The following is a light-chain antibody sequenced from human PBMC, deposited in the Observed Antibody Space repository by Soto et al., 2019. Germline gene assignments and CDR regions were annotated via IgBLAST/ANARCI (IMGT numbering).Light chain of an antibody. CDR1: SSNIGSNT. J-gene: IGLJ1*01. V-gene: IGLV1-44*01. CDR2: SNT. Sequence: QSVLTQPPSVSETPGQRVTISCSGSSSNIGSNTVNWYRQLPETAPKLLIYSNTQRPSGVPDRFSGSKSGTSASLAISGLPSEDEADYYCAVWDDSLNGCVFGTGTKLTVL. CDR3: AVWDDSLNGCV.